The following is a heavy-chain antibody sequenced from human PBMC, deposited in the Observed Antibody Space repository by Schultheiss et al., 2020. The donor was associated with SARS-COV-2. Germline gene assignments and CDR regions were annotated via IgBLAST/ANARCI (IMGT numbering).Heavy chain of an antibody. D-gene: IGHD3-16*01. CDR2: IYSGDNI. Sequence: GGSLRLSCTASGFTFDTYSMSWVRQPPGKGLEWISFIYSGDNIQYAESVKGRFTISRDNSKNTLYLQMNSLRTEDTAVYYCASGGSPYYYYYGMDVWGQGITVTVSS. CDR3: ASGGSPYYYYYGMDV. CDR1: GFTFDTYS. J-gene: IGHJ6*02. V-gene: IGHV3-66*02.